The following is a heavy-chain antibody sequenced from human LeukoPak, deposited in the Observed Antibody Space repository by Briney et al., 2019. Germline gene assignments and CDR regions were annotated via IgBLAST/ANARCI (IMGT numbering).Heavy chain of an antibody. V-gene: IGHV4-34*01. CDR1: GGSFSGYY. CDR2: INHSGST. D-gene: IGHD5-18*01. CDR3: ARIPNVDTAVVTYGMDV. Sequence: SETLSLTCAVYGGSFSGYYWSWIRQPPGKGLEWIGEINHSGSTNYNPSLKSRVTISVDTSKNKFSLKLSSVTAADTAVYYCARIPNVDTAVVTYGMDVWGQGTTVTVSS. J-gene: IGHJ6*02.